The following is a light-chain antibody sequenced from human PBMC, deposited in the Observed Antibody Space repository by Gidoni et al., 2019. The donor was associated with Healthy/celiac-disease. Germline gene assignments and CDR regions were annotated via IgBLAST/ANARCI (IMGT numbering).Light chain of an antibody. CDR3: QQYNSYSGT. CDR2: KAS. CDR1: QSISSW. Sequence: DIQMTHHPSTMSASVGDRVAITCRASQSISSWLAWYQQKPGKAPKLLIYKASSLESGVSSRFSGSGSGTEFTLTISSLQPDDFATYYCQQYNSYSGTFGQGTKVEIK. V-gene: IGKV1-5*03. J-gene: IGKJ1*01.